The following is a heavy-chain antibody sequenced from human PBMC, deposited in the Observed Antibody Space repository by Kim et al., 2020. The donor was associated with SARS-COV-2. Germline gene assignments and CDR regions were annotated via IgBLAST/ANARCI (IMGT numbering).Heavy chain of an antibody. CDR1: GGSFSGYY. CDR3: ARESLGYCSGGSCYAFDY. CDR2: INHSGST. J-gene: IGHJ4*02. D-gene: IGHD2-15*01. V-gene: IGHV4-34*01. Sequence: SETLSLTCAVYGGSFSGYYWSWIRQPPGKGLEWIGEINHSGSTNSNPSLKSRVTISGDTSKNQFALKLSSVTAADTAVYYCARESLGYCSGGSCYAFDYWGQRTLVTVSS.